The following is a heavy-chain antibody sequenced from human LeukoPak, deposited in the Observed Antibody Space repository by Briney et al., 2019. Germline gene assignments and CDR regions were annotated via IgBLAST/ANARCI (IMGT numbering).Heavy chain of an antibody. CDR1: GYTFTSYA. J-gene: IGHJ6*02. D-gene: IGHD6-13*01. Sequence: SVKVSCKASGYTFTSYAMHWVRQAPGQRLEWMGWINAGNGNTKYSQKFQGRVTITRDTSASTAYMELSSLRSEDTAVYYCARGPSSSWFSDYYYYGMDVWGQGTTVTVSS. CDR2: INAGNGNT. V-gene: IGHV1-3*01. CDR3: ARGPSSSWFSDYYYYGMDV.